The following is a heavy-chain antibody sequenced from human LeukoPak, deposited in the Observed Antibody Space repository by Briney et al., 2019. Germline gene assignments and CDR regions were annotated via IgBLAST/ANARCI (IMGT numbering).Heavy chain of an antibody. J-gene: IGHJ4*02. CDR1: GFAFSTYW. CDR2: INPEGAST. CDR3: ARGTAITAGIDF. Sequence: PGVSLRLSCTASGFAFSTYWMFWVRQAPGKGLVWVSQINPEGASTTYGDPAKGRFTASRDNAKNALHLQMNSLRVDDTAVYYCARGTAITAGIDFWGQGTLVTVSS. V-gene: IGHV3-74*01. D-gene: IGHD6-19*01.